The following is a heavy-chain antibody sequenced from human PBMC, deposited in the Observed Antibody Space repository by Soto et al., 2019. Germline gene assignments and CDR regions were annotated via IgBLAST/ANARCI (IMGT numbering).Heavy chain of an antibody. Sequence: QVQLVQSGAEVKKPGSSVKVSCKASGGTFSSYTISWVRQAPGQGLEWMGRIIPILGIANYAQKFQGRVTLTADKSTSTAYMELSSLRSEDTAVYYCARGVPLSNSAEAGSFDAFDIWGQGTMVTVSS. CDR1: GGTFSSYT. D-gene: IGHD6-13*01. V-gene: IGHV1-69*02. J-gene: IGHJ3*02. CDR3: ARGVPLSNSAEAGSFDAFDI. CDR2: IIPILGIA.